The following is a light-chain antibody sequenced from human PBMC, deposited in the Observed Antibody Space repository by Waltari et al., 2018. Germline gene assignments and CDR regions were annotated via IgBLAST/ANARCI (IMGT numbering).Light chain of an antibody. V-gene: IGKV3-15*01. J-gene: IGKJ1*01. CDR3: QQYNNWPPWT. CDR1: QSVSGN. CDR2: GAS. Sequence: EIVMTQSPATLSVSPGERATLSCRASQSVSGNSAWYQQKPGQAPRLLIYGASTRATGIPARFSGSGSGTEFTLTISSLQSEDFGVYYCQQYNNWPPWTFGQGTTVEMK.